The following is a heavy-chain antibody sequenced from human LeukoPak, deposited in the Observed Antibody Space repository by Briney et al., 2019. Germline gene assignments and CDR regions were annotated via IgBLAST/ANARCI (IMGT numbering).Heavy chain of an antibody. Sequence: TLSLTCTVSGVSISSGAYYWSWIRQHPGKGLEWIGYIYYSGSTYYNPSLKSRVTISVDTSKNQFSLKLSSVTAADTAVYYCARATVTTLVFDYWGQGALVADSS. J-gene: IGHJ4*02. CDR2: IYYSGST. D-gene: IGHD4-17*01. V-gene: IGHV4-31*03. CDR3: ARATVTTLVFDY. CDR1: GVSISSGAYY.